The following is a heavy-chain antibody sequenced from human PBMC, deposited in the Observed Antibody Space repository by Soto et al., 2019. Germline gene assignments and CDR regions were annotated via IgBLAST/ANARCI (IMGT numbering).Heavy chain of an antibody. Sequence: QVQLVQSGAEVKKPGSSVKVSCKASGGTFSSYAISWVRQAPGQGLEWMGGIIPIFGTANYAQKFQGRVTITADESTSTAYMELSSLRSEDTAVYYCASPVFSSSRRSLGELWGAFDIWGQGTMVTVSS. V-gene: IGHV1-69*01. J-gene: IGHJ3*02. D-gene: IGHD3-16*01. CDR1: GGTFSSYA. CDR3: ASPVFSSSRRSLGELWGAFDI. CDR2: IIPIFGTA.